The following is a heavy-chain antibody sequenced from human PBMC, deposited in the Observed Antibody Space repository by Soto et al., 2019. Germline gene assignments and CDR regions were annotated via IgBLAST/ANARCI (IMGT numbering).Heavy chain of an antibody. D-gene: IGHD3-3*01. J-gene: IGHJ6*02. CDR1: GYTVTSYA. Sequence: ASVKVSCKASGYTVTSYAMHCVRQAPGQRLEWMGWINAGNGNTKYSQKFQGRVTITRDTSASTAYMELSSLRSEDTAVYYCARGIFGVVRDYYYGMDVWGQGTTVTVSS. CDR2: INAGNGNT. V-gene: IGHV1-3*01. CDR3: ARGIFGVVRDYYYGMDV.